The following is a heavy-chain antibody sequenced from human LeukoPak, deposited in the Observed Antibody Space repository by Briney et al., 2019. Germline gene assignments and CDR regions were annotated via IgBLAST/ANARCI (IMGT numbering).Heavy chain of an antibody. CDR3: AKRYCTTISCSLFDY. J-gene: IGHJ4*02. V-gene: IGHV3-23*01. D-gene: IGHD2-2*01. CDR1: GFTFSDYA. CDR2: ISGSGGTT. Sequence: GGSLRLSCAASGFTFSDYAVSWVRQAPGKGLEWVSAISGSGGTTYYADSVKGRFTISRDNSKNTLYLQMNSLRAEDTAMYYCAKRYCTTISCSLFDYWGQGTQVTVSS.